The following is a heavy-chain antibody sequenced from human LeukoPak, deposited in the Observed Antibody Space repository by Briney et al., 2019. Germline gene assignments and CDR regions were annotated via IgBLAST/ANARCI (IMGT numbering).Heavy chain of an antibody. V-gene: IGHV3-7*01. J-gene: IGHJ4*02. Sequence: PGGSLRLSCAASRFTLSNYWMSWVRQAPGKGLEWVANIKQDGSETYYVDSVKGRFTISRDNAKNSLSLQMNSLRAEDTAVYYCARHRGSRCLGYWGQVTLVNV. D-gene: IGHD2-2*01. CDR2: IKQDGSET. CDR3: ARHRGSRCLGY. CDR1: RFTLSNYW.